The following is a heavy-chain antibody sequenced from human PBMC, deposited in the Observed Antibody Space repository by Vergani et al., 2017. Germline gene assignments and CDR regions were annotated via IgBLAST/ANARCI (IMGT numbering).Heavy chain of an antibody. CDR3: ARSYDNSGYDVFGAFES. J-gene: IGHJ3*02. D-gene: IGHD3-22*01. Sequence: QVTLKESGPALVQPTQTLTLSCTFSGFSLSTSGMCVSWVRQPPGKALEWLALLDWDDYKYYSTSLKTRLTISKDTSQVVLTMTNMDPVDTATYYCARSYDNSGYDVFGAFESWGQGIMVIVSA. CDR2: LDWDDYK. V-gene: IGHV2-70*20. CDR1: GFSLSTSGMC.